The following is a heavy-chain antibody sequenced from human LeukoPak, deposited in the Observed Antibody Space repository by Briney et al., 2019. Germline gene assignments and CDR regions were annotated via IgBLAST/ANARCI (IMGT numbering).Heavy chain of an antibody. Sequence: SETLSLTCTVSGGSISSYYWSWIRQPAGKGLEWIGRIYTSGSTNYNPSLKSRVTISVDTSKNQFSLKLSSVTAADTAVYYCARHRAVMVRGVIIIRGYYFDYWGQGTLVTVSS. CDR3: ARHRAVMVRGVIIIRGYYFDY. CDR2: IYTSGST. J-gene: IGHJ4*02. D-gene: IGHD3-10*01. V-gene: IGHV4-4*07. CDR1: GGSISSYY.